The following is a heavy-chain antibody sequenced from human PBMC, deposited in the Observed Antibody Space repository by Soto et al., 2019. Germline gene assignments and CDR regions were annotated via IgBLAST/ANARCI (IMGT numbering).Heavy chain of an antibody. CDR2: ISTYNGNT. CDR3: ARRLYGDYDY. J-gene: IGHJ4*02. CDR1: GYSFTTSG. Sequence: QAQLVQSGAEVKEPGASVKVSCKASGYSFTTSGMTWVRQAPGQGLEWMGWISTYNGNTNYAQKLQDRVTLTTDTSTSTAYMELRSLRSDDTAVYYCARRLYGDYDYWGQGTLVTVSS. V-gene: IGHV1-18*01. D-gene: IGHD4-17*01.